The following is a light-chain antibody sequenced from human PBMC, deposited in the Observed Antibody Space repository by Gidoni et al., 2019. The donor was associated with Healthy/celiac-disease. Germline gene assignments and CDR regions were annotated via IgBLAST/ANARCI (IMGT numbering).Light chain of an antibody. CDR1: QSVSSY. Sequence: PATLSWSPGERATLSCRASQSVSSYLAWYQQKPGQAPRLLIYDASNRATGIPARFSGSGSGTDFTLTISSLEPEDFAVYYCQQRSNWPLTFGGXTKVEIK. CDR2: DAS. V-gene: IGKV3-11*01. CDR3: QQRSNWPLT. J-gene: IGKJ4*01.